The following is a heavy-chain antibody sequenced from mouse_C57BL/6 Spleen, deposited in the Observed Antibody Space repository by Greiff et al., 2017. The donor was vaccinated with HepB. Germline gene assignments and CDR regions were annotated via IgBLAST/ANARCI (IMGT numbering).Heavy chain of an antibody. CDR3: ALTTVVARWYFDV. J-gene: IGHJ1*03. D-gene: IGHD1-1*01. CDR1: GYTFTSYW. V-gene: IGHV1-53*01. CDR2: INPSNGGT. Sequence: VHLQQPGTELVKPGASVKLSCKASGYTFTSYWMHWVKQRPGQGLEWIGNINPSNGGTNYNEKFKSKATLTVDKSSSTAYMQLSSLTSEDSAVYYCALTTVVARWYFDVWGTGTTVTVSS.